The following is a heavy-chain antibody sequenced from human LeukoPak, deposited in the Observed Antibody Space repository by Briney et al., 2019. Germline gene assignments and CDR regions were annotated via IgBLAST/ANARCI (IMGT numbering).Heavy chain of an antibody. V-gene: IGHV3-7*01. CDR3: ARSMLRELLWFGELPTLGYGMDV. CDR1: GFTFSSYW. J-gene: IGHJ6*02. D-gene: IGHD3-10*01. CDR2: IKQDGSEK. Sequence: PGGSLRLSCAASGFTFSSYWMSWVRQAPGKGLEWVANIKQDGSEKYYVDSVKGRFTISRDNAKNSLYLQMNSLRAEDTAVYYCARSMLRELLWFGELPTLGYGMDVWGQGTTVTVSS.